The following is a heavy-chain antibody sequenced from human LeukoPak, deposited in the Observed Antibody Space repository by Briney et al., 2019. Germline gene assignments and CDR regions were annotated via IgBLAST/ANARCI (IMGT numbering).Heavy chain of an antibody. CDR1: GGSFSGYY. Sequence: PSETLSLTCAVYGGSFSGYYWSWIRQPPGKGLEWIGEINHSGSTNYNPSLKSRVTISVDTSKNQFSLKLSSVTAADMAVYYCARGMGYSRHWFDPWGQGTLVTVSS. CDR2: INHSGST. J-gene: IGHJ5*02. D-gene: IGHD5-12*01. V-gene: IGHV4-34*01. CDR3: ARGMGYSRHWFDP.